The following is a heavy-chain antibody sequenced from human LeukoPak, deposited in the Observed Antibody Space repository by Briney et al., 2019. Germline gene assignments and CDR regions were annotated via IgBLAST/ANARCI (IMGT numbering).Heavy chain of an antibody. Sequence: LGESLKISCKGSGYSFTNYWIGWVRQMPGKGLEWVGIIHPGDSDTKYSPSLQGQVTMSVDKSISTAYLQWSSLKASDTAMYYCARHAPGDYFDYWGQGTLVTVSS. CDR1: GYSFTNYW. D-gene: IGHD3-10*01. CDR3: ARHAPGDYFDY. CDR2: IHPGDSDT. J-gene: IGHJ4*02. V-gene: IGHV5-51*01.